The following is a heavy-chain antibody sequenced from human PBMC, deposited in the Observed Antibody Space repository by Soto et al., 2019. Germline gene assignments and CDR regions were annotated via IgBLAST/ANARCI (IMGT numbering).Heavy chain of an antibody. CDR1: GYSFTSYW. D-gene: IGHD3-9*01. CDR3: AGREILTGIYGMDV. J-gene: IGHJ6*02. Sequence: GESLKISSKGSGYSFTSYWIGWGRQMPGKGLNGMGSSNPADPDTRYCPSTQAQGTISADKSIRTADLQWSSLKASDTAMYYCAGREILTGIYGMDVWGQGTTVTVSS. V-gene: IGHV5-51*01. CDR2: SNPADPDT.